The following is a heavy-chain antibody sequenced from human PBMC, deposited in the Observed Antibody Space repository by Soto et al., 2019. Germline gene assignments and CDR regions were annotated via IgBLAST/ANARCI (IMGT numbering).Heavy chain of an antibody. CDR1: GGSISSGGYS. Sequence: QLQLQESGSGLVKPSQTLSLTCAVSGGSISSGGYSWSWIRQPPGKGLEWIGYIYHSGSTYYNPSXTXRXXISVDRPKNQFSLQLSSVTAVDTAVYYCARGPPFSWGQGTLVTVSS. CDR2: IYHSGST. CDR3: ARGPPFS. V-gene: IGHV4-30-2*01. J-gene: IGHJ5*02.